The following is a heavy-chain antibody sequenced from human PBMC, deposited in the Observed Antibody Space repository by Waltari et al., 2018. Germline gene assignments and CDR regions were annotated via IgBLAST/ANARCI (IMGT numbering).Heavy chain of an antibody. CDR1: GYFITRGYC. Sequence: QVQLQASGPGLVKPSETLSLTCDVSGYFITRGYCCGLIRRYPGNGMEWIATIYHGGDIFYNPSLKSRVTVSMDTSKNQFSLKLKSVTAADTAVYHCMRQVLGYCTSAACRRLESGGPGTLVTVSS. V-gene: IGHV4-38-2*01. CDR2: IYHGGDI. J-gene: IGHJ4*02. D-gene: IGHD2-2*03. CDR3: MRQVLGYCTSAACRRLES.